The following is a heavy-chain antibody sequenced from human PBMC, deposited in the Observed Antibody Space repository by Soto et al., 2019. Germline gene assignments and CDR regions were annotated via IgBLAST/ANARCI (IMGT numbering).Heavy chain of an antibody. CDR3: AKARQGGGNFCARGDY. V-gene: IGHV3-9*01. CDR2: ISWNGDNI. Sequence: EVQLMESGGGLVQPGRSLRLSCAASGFTFDEYAMHWVRQVPGKGLEWVSSISWNGDNIGYADSVKGRFSISRDNARDSLYLQMNSLRAEDTAFYFCAKARQGGGNFCARGDYWGQGTLVTGSS. CDR1: GFTFDEYA. J-gene: IGHJ4*02. D-gene: IGHD3-16*01.